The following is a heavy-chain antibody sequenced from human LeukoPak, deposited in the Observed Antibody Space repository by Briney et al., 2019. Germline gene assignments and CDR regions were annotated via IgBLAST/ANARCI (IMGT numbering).Heavy chain of an antibody. CDR2: IYTSGST. CDR1: GGSISSGSYY. D-gene: IGHD6-13*01. V-gene: IGHV4-61*02. CDR3: ARVIAAAGMSP. Sequence: PSQTLSLTCTVSGGSISSGSYYWSWIRQPAGKGLEWIGRIYTSGSTNYNPSLKSRVTISVDTSKNQFSLKLSSVTAADTAVYYCARVIAAAGMSPWGQGTLVTVSS. J-gene: IGHJ5*02.